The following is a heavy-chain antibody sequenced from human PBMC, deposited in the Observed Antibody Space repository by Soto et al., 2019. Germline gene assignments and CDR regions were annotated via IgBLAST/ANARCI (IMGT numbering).Heavy chain of an antibody. V-gene: IGHV3-30*03. D-gene: IGHD6-13*01. Sequence: QVQVVESGGGVVQPGRSLRLSCVASGFSFSHYGMQWVRQAPGKGLEWVAVISYDGSNKYYGESVTGRFTISRDNSKNTLYLQMNSLRPDDTALYFCARDREREQLGYYGVDVWGQGTTVAVSS. J-gene: IGHJ6*02. CDR2: ISYDGSNK. CDR1: GFSFSHYG. CDR3: ARDREREQLGYYGVDV.